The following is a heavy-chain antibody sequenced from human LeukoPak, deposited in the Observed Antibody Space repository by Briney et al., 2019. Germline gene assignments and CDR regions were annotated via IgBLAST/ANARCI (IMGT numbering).Heavy chain of an antibody. CDR1: GFIVSRNY. V-gene: IGHV3-53*01. J-gene: IGHJ3*02. Sequence: GSLRLSCAAFGFIVSRNYMGWVRQAPGEGLEWVSALSSKYETYYADSVKGRFTISRDNSENTLCLQLNALRAEDTALYYCYGIHLGDSFDIWGRGTMVIVFS. CDR2: LSSKYET. CDR3: YGIHLGDSFDI. D-gene: IGHD3-16*01.